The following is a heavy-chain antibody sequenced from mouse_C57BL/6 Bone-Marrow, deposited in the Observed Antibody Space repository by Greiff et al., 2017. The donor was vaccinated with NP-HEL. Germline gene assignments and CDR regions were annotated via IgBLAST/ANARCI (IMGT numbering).Heavy chain of an antibody. J-gene: IGHJ3*01. D-gene: IGHD2-2*01. CDR1: GYTFTSYW. Sequence: VKLMESGAELVMPGASVKLSCKASGYTFTSYWMHWVKQRPGQGLEWIGEIDPSDSYTNYNQKFKGKSTLTVDKSSSTAYMQLSSLTSEDSAVYYCARFGYLAWFAYWGQGTLVTVSA. V-gene: IGHV1-69*01. CDR3: ARFGYLAWFAY. CDR2: IDPSDSYT.